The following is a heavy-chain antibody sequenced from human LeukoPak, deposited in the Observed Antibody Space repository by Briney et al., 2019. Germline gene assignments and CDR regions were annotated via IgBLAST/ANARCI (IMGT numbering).Heavy chain of an antibody. J-gene: IGHJ4*02. CDR1: GGSISSSSYY. Sequence: SETLSLTCTVSGGSISSSSYYWGWIRQPPGKGLEWIGSIYYSGSTYYNPSLMSRVTISVDTSKNQFSRKLSSVTAADTAVYYCARQKSNYGDYVELFDYWGQGTLVTVSS. CDR2: IYYSGST. V-gene: IGHV4-39*01. D-gene: IGHD4-17*01. CDR3: ARQKSNYGDYVELFDY.